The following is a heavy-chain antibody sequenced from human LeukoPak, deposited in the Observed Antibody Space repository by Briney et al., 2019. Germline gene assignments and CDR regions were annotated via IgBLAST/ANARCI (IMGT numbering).Heavy chain of an antibody. Sequence: KPGGSLRLSCAVSGFTFSSYSMNWVRQAPGKGLEWVSSISKSSSCIYYADSVKGRFTISRDNTKNSLSLQMNSLRAEDTAVYYCARHGPKYYDYVWGSYRYSYYFDYWGQGTLVTVSS. CDR1: GFTFSSYS. J-gene: IGHJ4*02. CDR3: ARHGPKYYDYVWGSYRYSYYFDY. CDR2: ISKSSSCI. V-gene: IGHV3-21*01. D-gene: IGHD3-16*02.